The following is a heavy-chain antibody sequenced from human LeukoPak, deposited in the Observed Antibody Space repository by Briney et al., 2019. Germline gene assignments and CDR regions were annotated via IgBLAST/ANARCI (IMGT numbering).Heavy chain of an antibody. Sequence: SETLSLTCAVYGGSFSGYCWSWIRQPPGKGLEWIGEINHSGSTNYNPSLKSRVTISVDTSKNQFSLKLSSVTAADTAVYYCARADGYCRSSSCYSSNWFDPWGQGTLVTVSS. V-gene: IGHV4-34*01. CDR1: GGSFSGYC. J-gene: IGHJ5*02. CDR2: INHSGST. D-gene: IGHD2-15*01. CDR3: ARADGYCRSSSCYSSNWFDP.